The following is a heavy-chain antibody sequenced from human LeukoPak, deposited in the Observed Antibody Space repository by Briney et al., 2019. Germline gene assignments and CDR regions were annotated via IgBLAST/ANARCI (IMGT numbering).Heavy chain of an antibody. D-gene: IGHD2-15*01. J-gene: IGHJ4*02. CDR1: GYSFTSYW. CDR2: IYPGDSDT. CDR3: ARRRYCSGGSCSGSFYFDY. Sequence: GESLKISCKGSGYSFTSYWIGWVRQMPGKGLEWMGIIYPGDSDTRYSPSFQGQVTISADKSISTAYLQWSSLKASDIAMYYCARRRYCSGGSCSGSFYFDYWGQGTLVTVSS. V-gene: IGHV5-51*01.